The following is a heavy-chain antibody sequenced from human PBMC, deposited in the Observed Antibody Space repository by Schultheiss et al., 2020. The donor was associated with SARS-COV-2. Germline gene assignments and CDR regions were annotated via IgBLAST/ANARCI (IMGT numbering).Heavy chain of an antibody. D-gene: IGHD2-15*01. CDR3: AKDDDQYSLGPHLFDS. J-gene: IGHJ4*02. CDR2: IIGGGVVA. Sequence: GGSLRLSCAASGFTFSSYAMHWVRQGPGKGLEWVASIIGGGVVAYHTDSMKGRIAISRDNSKNMLYLQMSSLRVEDTAVYYCAKDDDQYSLGPHLFDSWGQGILVTVSS. V-gene: IGHV3-23*01. CDR1: GFTFSSYA.